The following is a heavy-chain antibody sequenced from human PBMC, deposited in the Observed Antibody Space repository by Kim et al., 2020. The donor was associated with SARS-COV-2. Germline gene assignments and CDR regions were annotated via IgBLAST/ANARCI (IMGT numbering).Heavy chain of an antibody. CDR2: IYYSGST. V-gene: IGHV4-59*01. CDR1: GGFISSYY. CDR3: ARDLAGEGDYGMDV. D-gene: IGHD1-26*01. J-gene: IGHJ6*02. Sequence: SETLSLTCTVSGGFISSYYWSWIRQPPGKGLEWIGYIYYSGSTNYNPSLKSRVTISVDTSKNQFSLKLTSVTAADTAVYYCARDLAGEGDYGMDVWGQGTTVTVSS.